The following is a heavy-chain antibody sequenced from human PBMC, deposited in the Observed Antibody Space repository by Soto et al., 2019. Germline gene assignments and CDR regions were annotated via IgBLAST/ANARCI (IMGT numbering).Heavy chain of an antibody. Sequence: PSETLSLTCTVSGGSISSSSYYWGWIRQPPGKGLEWIGSIYYGGNTYYNPSLKSRVTISIDTSKNQFSLKLSSVTAADTAVYYCAGHSMTTFGLVKHWFDPWGQGTLVTVSS. J-gene: IGHJ5*02. V-gene: IGHV4-39*01. CDR3: AGHSMTTFGLVKHWFDP. CDR2: IYYGGNT. CDR1: GGSISSSSYY. D-gene: IGHD3-3*01.